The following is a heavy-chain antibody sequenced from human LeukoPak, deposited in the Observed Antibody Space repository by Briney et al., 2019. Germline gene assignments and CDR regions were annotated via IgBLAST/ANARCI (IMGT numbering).Heavy chain of an antibody. CDR1: GFTFDDYG. D-gene: IGHD2-21*01. Sequence: GGSLRLSCAASGFTFDDYGMSWVRQAPGKGLEWVSGINWNGGSTGYADSVKGRFTISRDTSRSTLYLQMSSLRAEDTAVYYCTKDLAFCGGDCYSGADNWGQGALVTVSS. CDR3: TKDLAFCGGDCYSGADN. V-gene: IGHV3-20*04. J-gene: IGHJ4*02. CDR2: INWNGGST.